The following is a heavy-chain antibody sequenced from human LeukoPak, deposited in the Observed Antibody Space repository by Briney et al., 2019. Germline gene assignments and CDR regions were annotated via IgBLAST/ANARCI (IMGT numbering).Heavy chain of an antibody. Sequence: PSETLSLTCTVSGGSISGDYRGWIRQSAGKGLEFLGRIYSSGSTNYNPSLGSRVTMSVDTSKNQFSLRLTSVTAADTAVYYCARAAPAGPSYYFDYWGQGTLVTVSS. J-gene: IGHJ4*02. CDR2: IYSSGST. CDR1: GGSISGDY. CDR3: ARAAPAGPSYYFDY. V-gene: IGHV4-4*07. D-gene: IGHD6-13*01.